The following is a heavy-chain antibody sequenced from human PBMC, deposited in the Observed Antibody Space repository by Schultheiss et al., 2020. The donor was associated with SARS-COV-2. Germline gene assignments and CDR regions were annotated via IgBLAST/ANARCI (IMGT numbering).Heavy chain of an antibody. Sequence: GGSLRLSCAASGFSVTSDYMSWVRQAPGKGLEWVSAISGSGGSTYYADSVKGRFTISRDNSKNTLYLQMTSLRVEDTAMYYCVRDGPAASYGMDVWGQGTTVTVSS. D-gene: IGHD2-2*01. J-gene: IGHJ6*02. V-gene: IGHV3-23*01. CDR3: VRDGPAASYGMDV. CDR2: ISGSGGST. CDR1: GFSVTSDY.